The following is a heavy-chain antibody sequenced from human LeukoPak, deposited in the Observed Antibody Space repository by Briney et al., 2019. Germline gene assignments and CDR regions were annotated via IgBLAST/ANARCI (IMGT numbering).Heavy chain of an antibody. CDR2: IYYSGST. CDR3: ARVGFRYCSSTSCFDAFDI. CDR1: GGSISSGDYY. Sequence: SETLSLTCTVSGGSISSGDYYWSWIRQPPGKGLEWIGYIYYSGSTYYNPSPKSRVTISVDTSKNQFSLKLSSVTAADTAVYYCARVGFRYCSSTSCFDAFDIWGQGTMVTVSS. J-gene: IGHJ3*02. D-gene: IGHD2-2*01. V-gene: IGHV4-30-4*01.